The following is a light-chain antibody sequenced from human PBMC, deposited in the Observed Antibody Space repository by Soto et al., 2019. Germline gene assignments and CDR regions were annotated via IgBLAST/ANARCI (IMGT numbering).Light chain of an antibody. CDR1: SSDVGSYNY. V-gene: IGLV2-14*03. J-gene: IGLJ2*01. CDR3: SSYTSSSTLVV. Sequence: QSALTQPASVSGSPGQSITISCTGTSSDVGSYNYVSWYQQHPGKAPKLMIYDVNNRPSGVSNRFSGSKSGNTASLTISGLQAEDEDDYYCSSYTSSSTLVVFGGGTKVTVL. CDR2: DVN.